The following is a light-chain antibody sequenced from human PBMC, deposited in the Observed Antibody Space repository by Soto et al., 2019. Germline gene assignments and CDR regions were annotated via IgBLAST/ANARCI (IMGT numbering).Light chain of an antibody. CDR1: QSISSY. J-gene: IGKJ1*01. CDR3: QQSYSTPST. Sequence: DIQMTQSPSSLSASVGDRVTITCRASQSISSYLNWYQQKPGKAPKLLIYAASSLQSGVPSRFSGSRSAKDFTHTISSLQPEDFATYYCQQSYSTPSTFGQGTKVEIK. CDR2: AAS. V-gene: IGKV1-39*01.